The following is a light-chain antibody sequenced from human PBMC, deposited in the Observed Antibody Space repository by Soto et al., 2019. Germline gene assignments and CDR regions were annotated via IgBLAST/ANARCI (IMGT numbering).Light chain of an antibody. Sequence: DIKMTQSPSSVSASVGDRVTITCRASQGISTWLAWYQQKPGKAPQLLIYAASSLQSGVPSRYSGSGSGTYCTLTSSSLQPEDFAIYFCQQVNSFPPTFGQGTRLEIK. V-gene: IGKV1D-12*01. J-gene: IGKJ5*01. CDR3: QQVNSFPPT. CDR1: QGISTW. CDR2: AAS.